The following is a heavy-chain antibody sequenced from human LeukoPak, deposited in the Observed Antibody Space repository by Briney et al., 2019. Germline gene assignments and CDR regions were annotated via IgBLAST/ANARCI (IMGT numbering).Heavy chain of an antibody. CDR1: GFTFSSYA. CDR2: ISGSGGST. D-gene: IGHD2-2*02. J-gene: IGHJ6*03. CDR3: AKGSRPVVVVPAAIRGGSYYYMDV. Sequence: GGSLRLSCAASGFTFSSYAMSWVRQAPGKGLEWVSGISGSGGSTYYADSVKGRFTISRDNSKNTLYLQMNSLRAEDTAVYYCAKGSRPVVVVPAAIRGGSYYYMDVWGKGTTVTVSS. V-gene: IGHV3-23*01.